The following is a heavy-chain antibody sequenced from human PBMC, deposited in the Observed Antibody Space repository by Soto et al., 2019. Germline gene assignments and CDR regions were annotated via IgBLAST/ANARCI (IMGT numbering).Heavy chain of an antibody. D-gene: IGHD1-1*01. CDR1: GGTLRAYH. Sequence: TQEKLSHTCGVSGGTLRAYHRNSLRQPPGRGLEGIGENSHSGTTKYNTSLESRINLSVDTAKKQFSSKMFSGTAADTAIYYCARGWRFDPWGQGSQVTVS. V-gene: IGHV4-34*01. CDR2: NSHSGTT. CDR3: ARGWRFDP. J-gene: IGHJ5*02.